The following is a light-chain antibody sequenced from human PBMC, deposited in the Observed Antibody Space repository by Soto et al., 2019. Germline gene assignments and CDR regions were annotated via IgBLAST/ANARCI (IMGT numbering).Light chain of an antibody. Sequence: DIVLTQTPLSLSVTPGQPCSISCKPIHIRLHSDGKTYLYWYLQKPGHPPQLMIYEVSNRFSGVPDRFSGSGSGTDFTLKISRVEAEDVGVYYCMQSIQFPITFGQGTRLEIK. CDR1: HIRLHSDGKTY. V-gene: IGKV2D-29*01. J-gene: IGKJ5*01. CDR2: EVS. CDR3: MQSIQFPIT.